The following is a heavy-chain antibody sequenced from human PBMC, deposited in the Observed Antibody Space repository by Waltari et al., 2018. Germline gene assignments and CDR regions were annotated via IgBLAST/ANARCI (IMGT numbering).Heavy chain of an antibody. Sequence: EVQLVESGGGLVQPGGSLRLSCAASGFTFSSYWMHWVRQAPGKGRVWGSRINTDGMSTSYADSVKGRFTISRDNAKNTLYLQMNSLRAEDTAVYYCAREGVGVGAMAAFDIWGQGTMVTVSS. D-gene: IGHD1-26*01. J-gene: IGHJ3*02. CDR2: INTDGMST. CDR3: AREGVGVGAMAAFDI. V-gene: IGHV3-74*01. CDR1: GFTFSSYW.